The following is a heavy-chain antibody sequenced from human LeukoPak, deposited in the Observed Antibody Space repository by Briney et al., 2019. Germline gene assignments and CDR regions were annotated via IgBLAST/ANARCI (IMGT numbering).Heavy chain of an antibody. CDR2: IYYSGTT. V-gene: IGHV4-59*01. J-gene: IGHJ4*02. CDR3: ARTVAVSTYRNFDF. CDR1: GGSISNYY. D-gene: IGHD5/OR15-5a*01. Sequence: SETLSLTCTVSGGSISNYYWNWIRQPPGKGLEWIGYIYYSGTTNYNPSLKSRVSMSIDTSKNQFSLTMRSVTAADTAVYYCARTVAVSTYRNFDFWGQGTLVTVSS.